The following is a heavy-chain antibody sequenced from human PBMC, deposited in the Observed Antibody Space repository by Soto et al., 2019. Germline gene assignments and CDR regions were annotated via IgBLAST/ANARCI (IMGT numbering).Heavy chain of an antibody. Sequence: QVQLVQSGAEVKKPGASVKVSCKASGYTFTTSGITWVRQAPGQVLEWMGWISAYNGNTNYAQKLQGRVTMTTGTSTSTAYMELRSLRSDATPVYYCARDPGYCRGGTCYPRYWGQGPLVTVS. CDR1: GYTFTTSG. J-gene: IGHJ4*02. CDR2: ISAYNGNT. D-gene: IGHD2-15*01. V-gene: IGHV1-18*01. CDR3: ARDPGYCRGGTCYPRY.